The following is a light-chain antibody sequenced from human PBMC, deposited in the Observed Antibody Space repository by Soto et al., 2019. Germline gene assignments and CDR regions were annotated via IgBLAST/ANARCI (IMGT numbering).Light chain of an antibody. J-gene: IGKJ1*01. CDR2: ASS. CDR3: QQYNKWPPWT. CDR1: QSIGSN. V-gene: IGKV3-15*01. Sequence: EIVMTQSPATLSVSPGERATLYCRASQSIGSNLAWYQQKPGQAPRLVIYASSIRASDFPARFSGSGYGTDVTLTISGLKSDNFAVYFFQQYNKWPPWTFGHGTKVEIK.